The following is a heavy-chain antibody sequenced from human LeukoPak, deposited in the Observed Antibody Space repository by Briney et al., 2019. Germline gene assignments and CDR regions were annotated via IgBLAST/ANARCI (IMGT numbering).Heavy chain of an antibody. V-gene: IGHV4-38-2*02. J-gene: IGHJ5*02. CDR3: ARVYSSDNWFDH. CDR1: GYSISSGYY. D-gene: IGHD6-19*01. CDR2: IYHSGST. Sequence: SETLSLTCTVSGYSISSGYYWDWIRPPPGKGLEWIGSIYHSGSTYYNQSLKSRVTISVDKSKNHLSLKLRTVTDADTAVYYCARVYSSDNWFDHWGQGTLVTVSS.